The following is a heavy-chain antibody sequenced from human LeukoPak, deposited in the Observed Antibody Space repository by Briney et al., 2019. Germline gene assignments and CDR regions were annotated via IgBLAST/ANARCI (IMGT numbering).Heavy chain of an antibody. CDR2: IYYSGGT. CDR1: GVAISSYY. Sequence: PSETLSLTCTVSGVAISSYYWSWIRQPPGKGLEWIGYIYYSGGTKYNPSLMSRVTISVDRAQNQFSLSLSSVTAADTAVYYCAIDGLYDSSRYYIDSWGQGTLVIVSS. D-gene: IGHD3-22*01. J-gene: IGHJ4*02. CDR3: AIDGLYDSSRYYIDS. V-gene: IGHV4-59*01.